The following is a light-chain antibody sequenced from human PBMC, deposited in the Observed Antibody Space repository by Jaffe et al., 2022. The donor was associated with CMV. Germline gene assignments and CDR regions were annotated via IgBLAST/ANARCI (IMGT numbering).Light chain of an antibody. CDR3: QQSYSTPQKKTQTIFT. V-gene: IGKV1-39*01. Sequence: DIQMTQSPSSLSASVGDRVTITCRASQSISSYLNWYQQKPGKAPKLLIYAASSLQSGVPSRFSGSGSGTDFTLTISSLQPEDFATYYCQQSYSTPQKKTQTIFTFGPGTKVDIK. CDR1: QSISSY. CDR2: AAS. J-gene: IGKJ3*01.